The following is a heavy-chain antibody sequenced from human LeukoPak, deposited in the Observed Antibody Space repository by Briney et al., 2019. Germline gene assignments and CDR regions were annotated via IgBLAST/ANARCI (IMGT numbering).Heavy chain of an antibody. D-gene: IGHD3-10*01. CDR1: GGSISSSSYY. J-gene: IGHJ5*02. V-gene: IGHV4-39*01. Sequence: SETLSLTCTVSGGSISSSSYYWGWLRQPPGKGLEWIGSIYYSGSTYYNPSLKSRVTISVDTSKNQFSLKLSSVTAADTAVYYCASSAVRLNWFDPWGQGTLVTVSS. CDR3: ASSAVRLNWFDP. CDR2: IYYSGST.